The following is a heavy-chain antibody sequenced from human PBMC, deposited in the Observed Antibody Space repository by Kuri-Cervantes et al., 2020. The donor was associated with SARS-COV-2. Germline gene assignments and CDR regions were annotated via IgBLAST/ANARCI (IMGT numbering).Heavy chain of an antibody. D-gene: IGHD2-2*01. CDR3: ARDKWGRYCSSTSCPTAGMDV. Sequence: ASVKVSCKASGYTFTSYGISWVRQAPGQGLEWMGWISAYNGNTNYAQKLQGRVTMTTDTSTSTAYMELRSLRSDDTAVYYCARDKWGRYCSSTSCPTAGMDVWGQGTTVTVSS. J-gene: IGHJ6*02. CDR1: GYTFTSYG. CDR2: ISAYNGNT. V-gene: IGHV1-18*01.